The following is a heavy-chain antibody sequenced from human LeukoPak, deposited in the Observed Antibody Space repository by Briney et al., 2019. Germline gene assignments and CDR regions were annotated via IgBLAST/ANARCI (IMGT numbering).Heavy chain of an antibody. CDR3: ARVNYDSSGYYPEGAFDI. D-gene: IGHD3-22*01. Sequence: SGTLSLTCAVSGGSISSSNWWSWVRPPPGKGLEWIGEIYHSGSTNYNPSLKSRVTISVDKSKNQFSLKLSSVTAADTAVYYCARVNYDSSGYYPEGAFDIWGQGTMVTVSS. J-gene: IGHJ3*02. CDR1: GGSISSSNW. CDR2: IYHSGST. V-gene: IGHV4-4*02.